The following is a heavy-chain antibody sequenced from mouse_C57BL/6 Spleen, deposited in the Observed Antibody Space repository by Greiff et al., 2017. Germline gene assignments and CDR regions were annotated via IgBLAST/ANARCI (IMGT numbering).Heavy chain of an antibody. V-gene: IGHV1-76*01. J-gene: IGHJ2*01. D-gene: IGHD2-1*01. Sequence: VQLKQSGAELVRPGASVKLSCKASGYTFTDYYINWVKQRPGQGLEWIARIYPGSGNTYYNEKFKGKATLTAEKSSSTAYMQLSSLTSEDSAVYFCARGKGNYLFYGWGQGTTLTVSS. CDR2: IYPGSGNT. CDR1: GYTFTDYY. CDR3: ARGKGNYLFYG.